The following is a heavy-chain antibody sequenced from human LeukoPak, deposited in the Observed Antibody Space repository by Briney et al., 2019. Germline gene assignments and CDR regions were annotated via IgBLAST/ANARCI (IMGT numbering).Heavy chain of an antibody. J-gene: IGHJ3*02. Sequence: AASVKVSCKASGYTFTSYGISWVRQAPGQGLEWMGWISAYNGNTNCAQKLQGRVTMTTDTSTSTAYMELRSLRSDDTAVYYCARGGTTRGYCDSSGYQAAFDIWGQGTMVTVSS. CDR2: ISAYNGNT. D-gene: IGHD3-22*01. CDR1: GYTFTSYG. V-gene: IGHV1-18*01. CDR3: ARGGTTRGYCDSSGYQAAFDI.